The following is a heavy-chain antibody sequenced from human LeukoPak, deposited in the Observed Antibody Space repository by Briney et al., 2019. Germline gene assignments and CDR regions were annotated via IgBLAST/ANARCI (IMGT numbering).Heavy chain of an antibody. CDR1: GGSISGSSYY. V-gene: IGHV4-39*01. D-gene: IGHD4-17*01. J-gene: IGHJ4*02. CDR3: ARQWGGTVTTPYYFDY. CDR2: IYYSGST. Sequence: NPSETLSLTCTVSGGSISGSSYYWGWIRQPPGKGLEWIGSIYYSGSTYYNSSLKSRVTISVDTSKNQFSLKLSSVTAADTAVYYCARQWGGTVTTPYYFDYWGQGTLVTVSS.